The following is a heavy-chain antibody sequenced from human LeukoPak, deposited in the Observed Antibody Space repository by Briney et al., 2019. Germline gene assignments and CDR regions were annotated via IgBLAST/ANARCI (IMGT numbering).Heavy chain of an antibody. CDR3: AKDMTPNGVYNFFDS. J-gene: IGHJ5*01. V-gene: IGHV3-30*02. CDR1: GFTFNTYG. Sequence: GGSLRLSCEVFGFTFNTYGMQYGLHWVRQAPGKGLEWVAFMRHDGCNKYHADCVRGRFAISRDNSKNTLYLQMNSLRVEDTAIYYCAKDMTPNGVYNFFDSWGQGSLVTVTS. CDR2: MRHDGCNK. D-gene: IGHD2-8*01.